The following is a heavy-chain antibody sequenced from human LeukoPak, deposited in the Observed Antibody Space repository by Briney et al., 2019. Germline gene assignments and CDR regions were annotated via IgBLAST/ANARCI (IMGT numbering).Heavy chain of an antibody. Sequence: SEILSLTCTVSGGSISSYYWSWIRQPPGKGLEWIGEINHSGSTNYNPSLKSRVTISVDTSKNQFSLKLSSVTAADTAVYYCVRHQEGMVRGVLYYMDVWGTGTTVTISS. CDR3: VRHQEGMVRGVLYYMDV. V-gene: IGHV4-34*01. D-gene: IGHD3-10*01. J-gene: IGHJ6*03. CDR2: INHSGST. CDR1: GGSISSYY.